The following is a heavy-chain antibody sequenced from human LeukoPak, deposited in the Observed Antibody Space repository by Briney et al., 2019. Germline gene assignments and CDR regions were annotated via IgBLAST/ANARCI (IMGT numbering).Heavy chain of an antibody. CDR1: GYTFTSYD. CDR3: ARGVEVPAAYYYYYYMGV. CDR2: MNPNSGNT. D-gene: IGHD2-2*01. Sequence: ASVKVSCKASGYTFTSYDINWVRQATGQGLEWMGWMNPNSGNTGYAQKFQGRVTMTRNTSISTAYMELSSLRSEDTAVYHCARGVEVPAAYYYYYYMGVWGKGTTVTVSS. J-gene: IGHJ6*03. V-gene: IGHV1-8*01.